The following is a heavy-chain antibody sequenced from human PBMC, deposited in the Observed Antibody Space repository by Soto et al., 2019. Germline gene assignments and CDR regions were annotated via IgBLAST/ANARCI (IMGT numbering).Heavy chain of an antibody. CDR3: ARQVGGWAPWYFDY. J-gene: IGHJ4*02. Sequence: QVQLQESGPGPVKPSETLSLTCTVSGGSISSYYWSWIRQPPGKGLEWIGYIYYSGSTNYNPSLKRRVTISVDTSKNQFSLKLSPVTAADTAVYYCARQVGGWAPWYFDYWGQGTLVTVSS. D-gene: IGHD6-19*01. CDR1: GGSISSYY. CDR2: IYYSGST. V-gene: IGHV4-59*08.